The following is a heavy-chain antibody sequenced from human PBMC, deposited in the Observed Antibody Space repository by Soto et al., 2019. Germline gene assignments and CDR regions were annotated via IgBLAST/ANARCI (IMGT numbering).Heavy chain of an antibody. CDR2: ISAYNGNT. CDR3: ARWPAYYDFLGGDYSPPLYYGVDG. CDR1: GYTFTRYG. Sequence: ASVKVPCPGSGYTFTRYGISWVRQAPGQGLAWMGWISAYNGNTNYAQKLQGRVTMTTDTSTSTAYMELRSLRSDDTAVYYCARWPAYYDFLGGDYSPPLYYGVDGWGQRNTVTV. V-gene: IGHV1-18*01. D-gene: IGHD3-3*01. J-gene: IGHJ6*02.